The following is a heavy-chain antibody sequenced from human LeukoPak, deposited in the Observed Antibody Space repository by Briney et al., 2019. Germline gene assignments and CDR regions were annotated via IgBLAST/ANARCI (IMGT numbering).Heavy chain of an antibody. Sequence: SVKVSCKASGGTFGSYGISWVRQAPGQGLEWMGGIIPIFGTANYAQKFQGRVTITTDESTSTAYMELSSLRSEDTAVYYCARGVNWKPYYYYYYMDVWGKGTTVTVSS. CDR1: GGTFGSYG. V-gene: IGHV1-69*05. D-gene: IGHD1-20*01. CDR3: ARGVNWKPYYYYYYMDV. CDR2: IIPIFGTA. J-gene: IGHJ6*03.